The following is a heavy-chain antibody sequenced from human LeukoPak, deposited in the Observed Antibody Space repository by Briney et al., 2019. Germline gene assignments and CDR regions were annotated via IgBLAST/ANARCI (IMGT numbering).Heavy chain of an antibody. J-gene: IGHJ4*02. CDR2: INHSGST. CDR3: ARGPRYYYDSSGYYF. Sequence: SETLSLTCAVYGGSFSGYYWSWIRQPPGKGLEWIGEINHSGSTNYNPSLKSRVTISVDTSKNQFSLKLSSVTPADTAVYYCARGPRYYYDSSGYYFWGQGTLVTVSS. CDR1: GGSFSGYY. D-gene: IGHD3-22*01. V-gene: IGHV4-34*01.